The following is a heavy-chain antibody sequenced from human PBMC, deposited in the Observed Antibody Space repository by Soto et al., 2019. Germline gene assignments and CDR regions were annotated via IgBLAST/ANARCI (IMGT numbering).Heavy chain of an antibody. V-gene: IGHV3-23*01. J-gene: IGHJ5*02. D-gene: IGHD3-22*01. CDR3: AVGRHKTSGSNTWFDP. Sequence: PGGSLRLSCAACGVNFSSYSINWVRQAPWKGLEWVSTISDTGGGTFYAGSVKGRFTISRDNSKNTLYLQMHSLRADDSAIYFCAVGRHKTSGSNTWFDPWGRRTLVTVCS. CDR1: GVNFSSYS. CDR2: ISDTGGGT.